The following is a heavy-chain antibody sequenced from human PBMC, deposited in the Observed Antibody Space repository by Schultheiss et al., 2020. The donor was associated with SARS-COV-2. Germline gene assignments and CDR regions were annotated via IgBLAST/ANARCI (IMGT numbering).Heavy chain of an antibody. Sequence: ESLKISCAASGFTFSSYAMSWVRQAPGKGLEWVSAISGSGGSTYYADSVKGRFTISRDNSKNTLYLQMNSLRAEDTAVYYCARLQTYYDILTGYYTRLYYFDYWGQGTLVTVSS. V-gene: IGHV3-23*01. CDR3: ARLQTYYDILTGYYTRLYYFDY. J-gene: IGHJ4*02. CDR1: GFTFSSYA. D-gene: IGHD3-9*01. CDR2: ISGSGGST.